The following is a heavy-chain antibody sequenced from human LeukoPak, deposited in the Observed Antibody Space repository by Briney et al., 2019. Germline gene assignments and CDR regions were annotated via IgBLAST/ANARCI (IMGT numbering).Heavy chain of an antibody. V-gene: IGHV3-23*01. Sequence: GSLRLSCTASGFTFTTYAMSWVRQAPGKGLEWVSSIRGSGGSTYYADSVKGRFTVSRDNSKNTLYLQMNSLRAEDTAVYYCAKGGTGSTDWFDPWGQGALVTVSS. CDR1: GFTFTTYA. CDR3: AKGGTGSTDWFDP. CDR2: IRGSGGST. D-gene: IGHD1-7*01. J-gene: IGHJ5*02.